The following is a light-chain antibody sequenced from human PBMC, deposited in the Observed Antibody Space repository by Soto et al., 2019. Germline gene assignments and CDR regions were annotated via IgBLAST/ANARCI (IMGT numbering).Light chain of an antibody. CDR3: QQLNDYPLT. Sequence: DIQLTQSPAFLSASVGDRVTITCRASQGISSYLVWYQQKPGKAPKLLIYAASTLQSGVPSRFSGSGSGTDFTLTISSLQPEDFATYYCQQLNDYPLTFGGGTKVDI. CDR1: QGISSY. V-gene: IGKV1-9*01. CDR2: AAS. J-gene: IGKJ4*01.